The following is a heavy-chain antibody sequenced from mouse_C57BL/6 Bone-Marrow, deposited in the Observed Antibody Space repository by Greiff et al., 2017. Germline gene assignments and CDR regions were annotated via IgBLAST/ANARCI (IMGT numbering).Heavy chain of an antibody. CDR1: GYTFTDYE. CDR3: TRGGTTVVATRGPWFAY. V-gene: IGHV1-15*01. J-gene: IGHJ3*01. Sequence: VQLQQSGAELVRPGASVTLSCKASGYTFTDYEMHWVKQTPVHGLEWIGAIDPETGGPAYNQKFKGKAILTADKSSSTAYMELRSLTSEVSAVYYCTRGGTTVVATRGPWFAYWGQGTLVTVSA. D-gene: IGHD1-1*01. CDR2: IDPETGGP.